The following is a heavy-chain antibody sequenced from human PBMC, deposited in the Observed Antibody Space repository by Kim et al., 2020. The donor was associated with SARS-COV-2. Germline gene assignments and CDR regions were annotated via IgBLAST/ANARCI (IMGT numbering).Heavy chain of an antibody. D-gene: IGHD4-17*01. J-gene: IGHJ6*02. CDR1: GGTFSSYA. Sequence: SVKVSCKASGGTFSSYAISWVRQAPGQGLEWMGGIIPIFGTANYAQKFQGRVTITADESTSTAYMELSSLISEDTAVYYCAGTIFGDYGDQNYNYYGMDVWGQGTTVTVSS. V-gene: IGHV1-69*13. CDR3: AGTIFGDYGDQNYNYYGMDV. CDR2: IIPIFGTA.